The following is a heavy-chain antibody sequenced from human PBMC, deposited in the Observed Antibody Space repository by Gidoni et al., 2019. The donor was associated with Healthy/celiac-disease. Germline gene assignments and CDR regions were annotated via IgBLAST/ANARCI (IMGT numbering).Heavy chain of an antibody. D-gene: IGHD3-10*01. CDR3: ARARYGSGSYYYYGMDV. CDR2: IIPIIGIA. Sequence: QVQLVQSGAEVKKPGSSVKVSCKASGGTFSSYTISWVRQAPGQGLEWMGRIIPIIGIANYAQKFQGRVTITADKSTSTAYMELSSLRSEDTAVYYCARARYGSGSYYYYGMDVWGQGTTVTVSS. V-gene: IGHV1-69*02. CDR1: GGTFSSYT. J-gene: IGHJ6*02.